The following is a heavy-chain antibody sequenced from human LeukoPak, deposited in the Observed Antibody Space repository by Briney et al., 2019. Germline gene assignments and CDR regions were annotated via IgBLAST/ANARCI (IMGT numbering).Heavy chain of an antibody. Sequence: GGSRRLSCVVSGLTFSSYAMSWVRQAPGKGLEWVSGMSASGDSIYYADSVRGRFTISRDNFKSTLYLQMNSLTVEDTALYFCSKYPRLYSVTWRDAFEIWGQGTMVTVSS. D-gene: IGHD6-13*01. CDR3: SKYPRLYSVTWRDAFEI. V-gene: IGHV3-23*01. CDR1: GLTFSSYA. CDR2: MSASGDSI. J-gene: IGHJ3*02.